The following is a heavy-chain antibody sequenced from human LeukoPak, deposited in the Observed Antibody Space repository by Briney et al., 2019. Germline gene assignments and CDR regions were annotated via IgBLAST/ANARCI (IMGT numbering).Heavy chain of an antibody. CDR2: INPNSGGT. Sequence: GASVKVSCKASGYTFSSYYMHWVRQAPGQGLEWMGWINPNSGGTNYAQKFQGRVTMTRDTSISTAYMELSRLRSDDTAVYYCARDGEGGSYGFDYWGQGTLVTVSS. CDR3: ARDGEGGSYGFDY. CDR1: GYTFSSYY. J-gene: IGHJ4*02. V-gene: IGHV1-2*02. D-gene: IGHD5-18*01.